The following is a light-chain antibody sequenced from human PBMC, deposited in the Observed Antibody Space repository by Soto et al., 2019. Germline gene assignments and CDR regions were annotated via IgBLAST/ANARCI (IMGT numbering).Light chain of an antibody. J-gene: IGKJ2*01. V-gene: IGKV1-39*01. CDR2: DAS. CDR1: QSVSTS. CDR3: QQSHGFPYT. Sequence: DIQLTQSPSSLSASVGDRVIITCRASQSVSTSLNWYRQKPGKAPELLIYDASTLQSGVPSRFSGSESGADFTLTISSLQPEDCSTYYCQQSHGFPYTFGQGTKLDIK.